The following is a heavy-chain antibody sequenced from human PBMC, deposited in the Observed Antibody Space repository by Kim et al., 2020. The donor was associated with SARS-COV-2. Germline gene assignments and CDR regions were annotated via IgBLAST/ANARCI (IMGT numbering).Heavy chain of an antibody. CDR1: GGSISSSSYY. Sequence: SETLSLTCTVSGGSISSSSYYWGWIRQPPGKGLEWIGSIYYSGSTYYNPSLKSRVTISVDTSKNQFSLKLSSVTAADTAVYYCARRHYMTTVGNWFDPWGQGTLVTVSS. CDR2: IYYSGST. V-gene: IGHV4-39*01. CDR3: ARRHYMTTVGNWFDP. D-gene: IGHD4-4*01. J-gene: IGHJ5*02.